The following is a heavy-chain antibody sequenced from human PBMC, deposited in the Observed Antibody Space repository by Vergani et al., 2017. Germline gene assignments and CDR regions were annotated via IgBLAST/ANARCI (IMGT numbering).Heavy chain of an antibody. Sequence: QLQLHKSGPGLVKPSETLSLTCTLSGGSISSSSHFWGWLRQTPGKGLEWIGSIYYSGSTYYNPSLKSRASISVDTSKNQFSLKLSSVTAADTAVYFCARHSTVEWLVKLGWIDPWGQGILVTVSS. CDR1: GGSISSSSHF. J-gene: IGHJ5*02. CDR3: ARHSTVEWLVKLGWIDP. CDR2: IYYSGST. V-gene: IGHV4-39*01. D-gene: IGHD6-19*01.